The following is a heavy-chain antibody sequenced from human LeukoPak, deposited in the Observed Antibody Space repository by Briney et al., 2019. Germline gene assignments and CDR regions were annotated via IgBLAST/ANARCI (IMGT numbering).Heavy chain of an antibody. CDR3: ALHKYYYDSSGPRGVENFDY. D-gene: IGHD3-22*01. J-gene: IGHJ4*02. CDR2: IRYDGSNK. CDR1: GFTFSSYG. V-gene: IGHV3-30*02. Sequence: PGGSLRLSCGASGFTFSSYGMHWVRQAPGKGLEWVAFIRYDGSNKYYADSVKGRFTISRDNAKNSLYLQMNSLRAEDTAVYYCALHKYYYDSSGPRGVENFDYWGQGTLVTVSS.